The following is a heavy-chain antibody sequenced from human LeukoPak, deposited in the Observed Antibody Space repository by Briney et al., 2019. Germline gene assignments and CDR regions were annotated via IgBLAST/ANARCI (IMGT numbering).Heavy chain of an antibody. CDR3: ARAEAWLRLEDWFDP. J-gene: IGHJ5*02. D-gene: IGHD5-12*01. V-gene: IGHV1-18*01. CDR1: GYTFTSYG. CDR2: ISAYNGNT. Sequence: ASVKVSCKASGYTFTSYGISWVRQAPGQGLEWMGWISAYNGNTNYAQKLQGRVTMTTDTSTSTAYMELRSLRSDDTAVYYCARAEAWLRLEDWFDPWGQGTLVTVSS.